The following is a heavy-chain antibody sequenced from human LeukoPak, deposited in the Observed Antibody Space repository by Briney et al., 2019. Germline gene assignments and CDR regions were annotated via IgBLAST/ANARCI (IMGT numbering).Heavy chain of an antibody. V-gene: IGHV1-2*02. D-gene: IGHD5-24*01. CDR2: INPNSGGT. J-gene: IGHJ4*02. Sequence: GASVKVSCKASGYTFTGYYMHWVRQAPGQGLEWMGWINPNSGGTNYVQKFQGRVTMTRDTSISTAYMELSRLRSDDTAVYYCASEGRDGYKFELDYWGQGTLVTVSS. CDR1: GYTFTGYY. CDR3: ASEGRDGYKFELDY.